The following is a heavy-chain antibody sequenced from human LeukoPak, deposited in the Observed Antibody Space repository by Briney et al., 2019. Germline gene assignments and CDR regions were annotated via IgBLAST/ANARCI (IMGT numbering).Heavy chain of an antibody. Sequence: PSETLSLTCAVYGGSLSGYYWSWIRQPPGKGLEWIGEINHSGSTNYNPSLKSRVTISVDTSKNQFSLKLSSVTAADTAVYYCARRGYYGSGSYYASDYYYMDGWGKGTTVTISS. D-gene: IGHD3-10*01. CDR1: GGSLSGYY. V-gene: IGHV4-34*01. CDR3: ARRGYYGSGSYYASDYYYMDG. CDR2: INHSGST. J-gene: IGHJ6*03.